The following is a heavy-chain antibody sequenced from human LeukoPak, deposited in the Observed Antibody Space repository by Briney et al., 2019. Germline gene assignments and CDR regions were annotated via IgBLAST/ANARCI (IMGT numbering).Heavy chain of an antibody. D-gene: IGHD3-16*01. J-gene: IGHJ6*02. CDR2: LSGSGGST. V-gene: IGHV3-23*01. CDR3: AKHYDYVWGSYPPGADYGMDV. CDR1: GFTFSSCA. Sequence: PGGSLRLSCAASGFTFSSCAMSWVRQAPGKGLEWVSALSGSGGSTYYADSVKGRFTISRDNSKNTLYLQMNSLRAEDTAVYYCAKHYDYVWGSYPPGADYGMDVWGQGTTVTVSS.